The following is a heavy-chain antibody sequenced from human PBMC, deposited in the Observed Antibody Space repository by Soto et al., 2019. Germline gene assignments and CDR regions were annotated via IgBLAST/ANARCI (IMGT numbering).Heavy chain of an antibody. CDR3: ARDPPVGEYGMDV. V-gene: IGHV4-31*03. CDR1: GGSISSGGYY. Sequence: SETLSLTCTVSGGSISSGGYYWIWIRHHPGKGLEWIGYIYYSGSTYYNPSLKSRVTISVDTSKNQFSLKLSSVTAADTAVYYCARDPPVGEYGMDVWGQGTTVTVSS. J-gene: IGHJ6*02. D-gene: IGHD2-21*01. CDR2: IYYSGST.